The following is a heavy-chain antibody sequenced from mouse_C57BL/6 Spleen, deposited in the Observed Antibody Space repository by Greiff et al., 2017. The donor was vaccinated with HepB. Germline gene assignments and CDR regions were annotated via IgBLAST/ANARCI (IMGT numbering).Heavy chain of an antibody. Sequence: LVESGPELVKPGASVKISCKASGYSFSSSWMNWVKQRPGKGLEWIGRIYPGDGDTNYNGKFKGKATLTADKSSSTAYMQLSSLTSEDSAVYFCAREEVITTRYFDVWGTGTTVTVSS. CDR1: GYSFSSSW. CDR2: IYPGDGDT. J-gene: IGHJ1*03. D-gene: IGHD1-1*01. V-gene: IGHV1-82*01. CDR3: AREEVITTRYFDV.